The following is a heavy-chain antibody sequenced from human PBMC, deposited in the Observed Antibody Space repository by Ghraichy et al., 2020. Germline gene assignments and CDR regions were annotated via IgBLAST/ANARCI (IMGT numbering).Heavy chain of an antibody. Sequence: GESLNISCAASGFTFSRYWMSWVRQAPGKGLEWVANINPDGREQYYVDSVKGRFTISRDNAKNSLYLQMNSLSAEDTAVYYCPIGGEKLSDYWGPGTLVTVSS. CDR1: GFTFSRYW. CDR2: INPDGREQ. CDR3: PIGGEKLSDY. V-gene: IGHV3-7*03. J-gene: IGHJ4*02. D-gene: IGHD4-23*01.